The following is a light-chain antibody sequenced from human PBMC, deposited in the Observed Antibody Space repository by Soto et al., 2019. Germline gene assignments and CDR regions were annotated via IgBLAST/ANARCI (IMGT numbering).Light chain of an antibody. CDR2: EVS. CDR1: SSDVGGYNY. V-gene: IGLV2-14*01. J-gene: IGLJ1*01. CDR3: SSYTSRITYV. Sequence: QSALTQPASVSGSPGQSITISCTGTSSDVGGYNYVSWYQQHPGKAPKLMIYEVSNRPSGVSNRFSGSKSCNTASLTICGLQGDDVADYYCSSYTSRITYVFGTGTKVTVL.